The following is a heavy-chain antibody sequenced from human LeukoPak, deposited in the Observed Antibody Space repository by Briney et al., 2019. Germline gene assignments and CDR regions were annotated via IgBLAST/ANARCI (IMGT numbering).Heavy chain of an antibody. D-gene: IGHD3-9*01. J-gene: IGHJ4*02. V-gene: IGHV3-23*01. Sequence: GGSLRLSCAASGFTFSGYAMSWVRQAPGKGLEWVSAISGSGGSTYYADSVKGRFTISRDNSKNTLYLQMNSLRAEDTAVYYCAKSPYYDILTGYYRTLYYFDYWGQGTLVTVSS. CDR1: GFTFSGYA. CDR2: ISGSGGST. CDR3: AKSPYYDILTGYYRTLYYFDY.